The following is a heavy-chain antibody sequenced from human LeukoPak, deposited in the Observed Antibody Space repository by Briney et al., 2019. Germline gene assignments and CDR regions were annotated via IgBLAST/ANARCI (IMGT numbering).Heavy chain of an antibody. D-gene: IGHD2-21*02. V-gene: IGHV3-7*01. CDR1: GFTFSTYW. CDR3: ARDHAAYCGGDCYHFDY. J-gene: IGHJ4*02. CDR2: INQDGSEK. Sequence: GGSLRLSCAASGFTFSTYWMSWVRQAPGKGLEWVANINQDGSEKHYVDSVKGRFTISRDNAKNSLYLQMNSLRAEDTAVFYCARDHAAYCGGDCYHFDYWGQGTLVTVSS.